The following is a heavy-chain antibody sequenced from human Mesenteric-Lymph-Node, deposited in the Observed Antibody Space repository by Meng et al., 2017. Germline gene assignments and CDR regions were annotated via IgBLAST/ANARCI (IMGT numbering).Heavy chain of an antibody. CDR1: GFTFSNAW. V-gene: IGHV3-15*01. D-gene: IGHD5-18*01. CDR3: TTDTAMVYYYYGMDV. Sequence: GESLKISCAASGFTFSNAWMSWVRQAPGKGLEWVGRIKSKTDGGTTDYAAPVKGRFTISRDDSKNTLYLQMNSLKTEDTAVYYCTTDTAMVYYYYGMDVWGQGTTV. CDR2: IKSKTDGGTT. J-gene: IGHJ6*02.